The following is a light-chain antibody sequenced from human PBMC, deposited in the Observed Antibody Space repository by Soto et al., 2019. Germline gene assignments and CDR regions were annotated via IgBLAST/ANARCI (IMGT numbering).Light chain of an antibody. CDR2: DAS. V-gene: IGKV3-11*01. Sequence: EIVLTQSPVTLSLSPGERATPSCRASQSVTNSLAWYQQKPGQAPRLLVYDASNRATGIPTRFSGSGSGTDFTLTISNLEPEDFAVYYCQQHISWPLTFGGGTKVEIK. J-gene: IGKJ4*01. CDR1: QSVTNS. CDR3: QQHISWPLT.